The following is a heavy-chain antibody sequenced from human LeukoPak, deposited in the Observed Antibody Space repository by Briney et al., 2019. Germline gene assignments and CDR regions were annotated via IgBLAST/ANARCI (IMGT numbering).Heavy chain of an antibody. J-gene: IGHJ4*02. D-gene: IGHD2-21*02. CDR1: GGSISSYY. CDR2: IYYSGST. V-gene: IGHV4-59*01. Sequence: SETLSLTCTVSGGSISSYYWSWIRQPPGKGLEWIGYIYYSGSTNYNPSLKSRVTISVDTSKNQFSLKLSSVTAADTAVYYCARSRYCGGDCYRFDYWGQGTLVTVSS. CDR3: ARSRYCGGDCYRFDY.